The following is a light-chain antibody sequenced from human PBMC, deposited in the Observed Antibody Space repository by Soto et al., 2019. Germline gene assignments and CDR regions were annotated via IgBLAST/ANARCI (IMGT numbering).Light chain of an antibody. CDR2: AAS. Sequence: NRLNQSPSSLSASTGDRVTITCRACQGISSFLAWYQQKPGKAPKLLFYAASTLQSGVPSRFSGSGSGTDFTLTISCLQSEDFATYYCLQANSFPLTFGGGTKVDIK. V-gene: IGKV1-8*01. J-gene: IGKJ4*01. CDR3: LQANSFPLT. CDR1: QGISSF.